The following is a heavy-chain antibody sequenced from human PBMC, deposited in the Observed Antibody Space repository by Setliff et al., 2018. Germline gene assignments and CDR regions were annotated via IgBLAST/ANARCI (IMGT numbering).Heavy chain of an antibody. CDR1: GGTFSSYA. J-gene: IGHJ6*02. CDR2: IIPILGIA. CDR3: ATSGATDYYGMDV. D-gene: IGHD1-26*01. Sequence: SVKVSCKASGGTFSSYAISWVRQAPGQGLEWMGGIIPILGIANYAQKFQGRVTITEDTSTDTAYMELSSLRSEDTAVYYCATSGATDYYGMDVWGQGTTVTVSS. V-gene: IGHV1-69*10.